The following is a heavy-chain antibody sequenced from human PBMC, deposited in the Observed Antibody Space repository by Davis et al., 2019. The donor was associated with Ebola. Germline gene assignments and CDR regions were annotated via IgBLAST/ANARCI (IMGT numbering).Heavy chain of an antibody. CDR3: ASLIALARYGMDD. J-gene: IGHJ6*02. V-gene: IGHV1-69*06. D-gene: IGHD3-3*02. CDR2: IIPIFGTA. CDR1: VCTFISSA. Sequence: SSVNVSCMASVCTFISSATSRARQASGQGLEWMGGIIPIFGTANYAQKFQGRVTITADKSTSTAYMELSSLRSEDTAVYYCASLIALARYGMDDWGQGTTVTVSS.